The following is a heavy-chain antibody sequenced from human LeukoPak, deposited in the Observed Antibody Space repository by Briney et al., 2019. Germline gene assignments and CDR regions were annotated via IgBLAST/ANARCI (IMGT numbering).Heavy chain of an antibody. CDR3: ARDRANGMDV. D-gene: IGHD3-10*01. J-gene: IGHJ6*02. CDR2: IYSRDST. V-gene: IGHV3-66*01. Sequence: GGSLRLSCAASGFTVSSNYMSWVRQAPGKGLEWVSVIYSRDSTYYADSVKGRFTISRDNAKSALYLQMNSLRAEDTAVYYCARDRANGMDVWGQGTTVTVSS. CDR1: GFTVSSNY.